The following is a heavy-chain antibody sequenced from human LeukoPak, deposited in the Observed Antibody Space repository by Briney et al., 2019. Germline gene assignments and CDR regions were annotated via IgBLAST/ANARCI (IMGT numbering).Heavy chain of an antibody. J-gene: IGHJ5*02. V-gene: IGHV4-30-2*01. D-gene: IGHD3-3*01. Sequence: PSQTLSLTCTVSGGSISSGGYYWSWIRQPPGKGLEWIGEINHSGSTNYNPSLKSRVTISVDTSKNQFSLKLSSVTAADTAVYYCARPVTIFGVAPNGFDPWGQGTLVTVSS. CDR3: ARPVTIFGVAPNGFDP. CDR2: INHSGST. CDR1: GGSISSGGYY.